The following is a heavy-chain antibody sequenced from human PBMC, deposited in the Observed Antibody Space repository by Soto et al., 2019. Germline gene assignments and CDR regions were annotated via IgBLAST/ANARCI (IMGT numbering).Heavy chain of an antibody. CDR3: VRRRFYDFWSPYYYFDN. CDR2: VRPYNGDT. Sequence: ASVKVSCKTTRYVFIRFGISSVRQAPARDLEWMGWVRPYNGDTKYAEKFQGRVTMTSDTSTTTGYMELRGLRSDETAVYYCVRRRFYDFWSPYYYFDNWGQGTQVTVSS. V-gene: IGHV1-18*04. D-gene: IGHD3-3*01. CDR1: RYVFIRFG. J-gene: IGHJ4*02.